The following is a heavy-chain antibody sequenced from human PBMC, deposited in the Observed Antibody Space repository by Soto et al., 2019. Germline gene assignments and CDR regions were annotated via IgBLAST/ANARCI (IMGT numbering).Heavy chain of an antibody. J-gene: IGHJ4*02. CDR1: GFNVMSYW. CDR2: VKEDGSEL. V-gene: IGHV3-7*01. Sequence: PGGSLRLSCAVSGFNVMSYWMSWVRQAPGKGLEWVASVKEDGSELYYLHSVRGRFSISRDSAGNALHLTMNYLSAEDTGVYFCARDIGFDYVNWGQGILVTVSS. D-gene: IGHD3-16*01. CDR3: ARDIGFDYVN.